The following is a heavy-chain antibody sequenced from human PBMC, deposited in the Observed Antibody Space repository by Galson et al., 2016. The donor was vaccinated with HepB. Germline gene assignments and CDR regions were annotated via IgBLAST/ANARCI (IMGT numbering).Heavy chain of an antibody. CDR2: IYYSGAT. V-gene: IGHV4-59*01. CDR3: ARATYYGPHYFDS. CDR1: GSSISTYY. Sequence: SETLSLTCTISGSSISTYYWTWIRQPPRKGLEWIGYIYYSGATNYNPSLKSRVTISVDPSKKQLSLKLSSVTAADTAIYYCARATYYGPHYFDSWGQGALVTVSS. J-gene: IGHJ4*02. D-gene: IGHD3-3*01.